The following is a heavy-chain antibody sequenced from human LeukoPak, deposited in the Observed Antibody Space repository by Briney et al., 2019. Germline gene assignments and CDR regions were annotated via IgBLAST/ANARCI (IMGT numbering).Heavy chain of an antibody. Sequence: ASVKVSCKASGYTFTGYYMHWVRQAPGQGPEWMGWINPSSGGTNYAQKFHGRVTMTRDTSISTVYMELSRLRSDDTAVYYCARDVGEYCSSINCHASDYWGQGTLVTVSS. CDR1: GYTFTGYY. J-gene: IGHJ4*02. V-gene: IGHV1-2*02. CDR2: INPSSGGT. D-gene: IGHD2-2*01. CDR3: ARDVGEYCSSINCHASDY.